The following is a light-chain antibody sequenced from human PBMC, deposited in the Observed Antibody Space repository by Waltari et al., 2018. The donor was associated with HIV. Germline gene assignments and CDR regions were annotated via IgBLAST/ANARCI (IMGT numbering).Light chain of an antibody. Sequence: DIVMTQSPDSLAVSLGERATINCKSSQSVFYSSNNKNYLAWYQQKPGQHPKLLIYWASTRESGVPDRFSGSGSGTDFTLTISSLQAEDVAIYYCQQYYGTPYTFGQGTKLEIK. CDR2: WAS. CDR3: QQYYGTPYT. CDR1: QSVFYSSNNKNY. V-gene: IGKV4-1*01. J-gene: IGKJ2*01.